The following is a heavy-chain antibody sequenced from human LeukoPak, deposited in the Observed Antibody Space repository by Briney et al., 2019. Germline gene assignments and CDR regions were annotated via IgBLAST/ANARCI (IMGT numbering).Heavy chain of an antibody. Sequence: SETLSLTCTVSGGSISSYYWSWIRQPQGKGLEWMGYIYYSGSTNYNPSLKRRVTISVDTSKIQFSLKLSSVTAADTAVYYCARDRGYCSSTSCYVRRNDAFDIWGQGTMVTVSS. V-gene: IGHV4-59*01. D-gene: IGHD2-2*01. J-gene: IGHJ3*02. CDR3: ARDRGYCSSTSCYVRRNDAFDI. CDR2: IYYSGST. CDR1: GGSISSYY.